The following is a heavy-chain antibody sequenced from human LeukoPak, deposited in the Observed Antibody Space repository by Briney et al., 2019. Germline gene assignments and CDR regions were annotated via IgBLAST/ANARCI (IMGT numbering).Heavy chain of an antibody. CDR2: IYYSGST. Sequence: PSETLSLTCTVSGGSISSYYWSWIRQPPGKGLEWIGYIYYSGSTNYNPSLKSRVTISVDTSKNQFSLKLSSVTAADTAVYYCAGDRYYYRSGSLHLDYWGQGTLVTVSS. D-gene: IGHD3-10*01. CDR3: AGDRYYYRSGSLHLDY. J-gene: IGHJ4*02. V-gene: IGHV4-59*12. CDR1: GGSISSYY.